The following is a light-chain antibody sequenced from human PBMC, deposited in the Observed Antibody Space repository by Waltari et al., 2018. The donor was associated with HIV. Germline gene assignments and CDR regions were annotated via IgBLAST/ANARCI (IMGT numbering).Light chain of an antibody. V-gene: IGLV2-11*01. Sequence: QSALTQPRSVTGSPGQSVTISCTGTSSDAGGYNYVYWYQQHPGKAPKLLIYDVSKLPSGVPDRFSGSKSGNTPALTISGLQAEDEVHYYCCSYAGSHTPWVFGGGTKVTVL. CDR3: CSYAGSHTPWV. CDR2: DVS. J-gene: IGLJ3*02. CDR1: SSDAGGYNY.